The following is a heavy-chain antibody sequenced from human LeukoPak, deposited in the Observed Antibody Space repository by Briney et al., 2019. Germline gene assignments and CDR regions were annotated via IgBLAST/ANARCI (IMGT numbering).Heavy chain of an antibody. Sequence: GGSLRLSCAASGFTFRTYAMSWVRQAPGKGLGWVSGISGSGGSTYYADSVKGRLTISRDNSKNTLYLQMNSLRAEDTAVYYCAKGAPTVLILFDYWGQGTLVTVSS. V-gene: IGHV3-23*01. CDR2: ISGSGGST. CDR3: AKGAPTVLILFDY. CDR1: GFTFRTYA. D-gene: IGHD4-23*01. J-gene: IGHJ4*02.